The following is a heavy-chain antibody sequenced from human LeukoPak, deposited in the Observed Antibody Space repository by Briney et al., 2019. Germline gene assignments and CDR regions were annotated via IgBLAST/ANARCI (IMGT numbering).Heavy chain of an antibody. J-gene: IGHJ2*01. Sequence: GGSLRLSCAASGFTFRSYAMGWVRQAPGKGLEWVSAISSSGGSTYYADSVKGRFAISRDNSKNTLYLQMNSLRAEDTAVYYCARRESEYCSGGSCYPMGYFDLWGRGTLVTVSS. CDR1: GFTFRSYA. CDR2: ISSSGGST. D-gene: IGHD2-15*01. V-gene: IGHV3-23*01. CDR3: ARRESEYCSGGSCYPMGYFDL.